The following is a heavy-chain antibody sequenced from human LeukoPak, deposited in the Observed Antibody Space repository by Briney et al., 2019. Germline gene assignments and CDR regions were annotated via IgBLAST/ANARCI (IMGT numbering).Heavy chain of an antibody. V-gene: IGHV1-2*06. J-gene: IGHJ5*02. CDR3: ARLYYYDSGGYKYNWFDP. D-gene: IGHD3-22*01. Sequence: ASVKVSCKASGYTFTGYYMHWVRQAPGRGLEWMGRINPNSGGTKYAQKFQGRVIMTRDTSISTAYMELSRLRSDDTAIYYCARLYYYDSGGYKYNWFDPWGQGTQVTVSS. CDR2: INPNSGGT. CDR1: GYTFTGYY.